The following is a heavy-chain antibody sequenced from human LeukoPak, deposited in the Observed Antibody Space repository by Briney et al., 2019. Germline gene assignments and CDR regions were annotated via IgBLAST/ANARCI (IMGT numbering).Heavy chain of an antibody. CDR2: IYRGGST. CDR3: ATGYCRGDCYTRRADAFDI. V-gene: IGHV3-53*01. J-gene: IGHJ3*02. CDR1: GVAVSSDY. Sequence: PGRYLRLSCAASGVAVSSDYISWVRQATGKGLEWGSGIYRGGSTYSADSLKGRFTICRDNYKHTVYVHRNRRRPEDTAVYYCATGYCRGDCYTRRADAFDIWGQGTMVTVSS. D-gene: IGHD2-21*02.